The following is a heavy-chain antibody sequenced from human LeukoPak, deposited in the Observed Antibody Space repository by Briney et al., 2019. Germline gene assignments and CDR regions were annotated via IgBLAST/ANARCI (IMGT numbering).Heavy chain of an antibody. CDR1: GFTFSIYN. D-gene: IGHD1-26*01. CDR3: ARDGVVGVTGFGSY. V-gene: IGHV3-48*02. J-gene: IGHJ4*02. CDR2: ISGSSTTI. Sequence: GGALRLSCAASGFTFSIYNMNWVRQAPGKGLEGVSYISGSSTTIYYADSVKGRFTVSRDNAKNSLYLQMNSLRDEDTAVYYCARDGVVGVTGFGSYWGQGTLVTVSS.